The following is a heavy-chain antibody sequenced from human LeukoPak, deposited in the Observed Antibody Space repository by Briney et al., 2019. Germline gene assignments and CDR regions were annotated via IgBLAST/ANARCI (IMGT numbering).Heavy chain of an antibody. J-gene: IGHJ4*02. Sequence: SVKVSCKASGGTFSSYAISWVRQAPGQGLEWMGGIIPIFGTANYAQKFQGRVTITADESTSTAYMELSSLRSEDTAVYYCAKDLCRYGYCYFDYWGQGTLVTVSS. D-gene: IGHD5-18*01. CDR2: IIPIFGTA. CDR3: AKDLCRYGYCYFDY. CDR1: GGTFSSYA. V-gene: IGHV1-69*01.